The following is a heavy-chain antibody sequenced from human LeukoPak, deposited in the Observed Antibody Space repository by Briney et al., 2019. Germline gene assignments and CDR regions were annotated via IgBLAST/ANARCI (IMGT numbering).Heavy chain of an antibody. J-gene: IGHJ4*02. CDR2: INPYSGDT. CDR3: ARTNGGYEYN. D-gene: IGHD5-12*01. V-gene: IGHV1-2*02. Sequence: ASVKVSCKASGYTFTGYYMHWVRQAPGQGLEWMGWINPYSGDTMYAQKFQGRVTMTRDTSISTAYMELNRLRSDDTAVYYCARTNGGYEYNWGQGTLVIVSS. CDR1: GYTFTGYY.